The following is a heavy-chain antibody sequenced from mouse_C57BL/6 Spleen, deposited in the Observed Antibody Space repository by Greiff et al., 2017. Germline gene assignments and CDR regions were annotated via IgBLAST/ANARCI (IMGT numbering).Heavy chain of an antibody. CDR3: ARGYDGYYG. V-gene: IGHV5-17*01. CDR2: ISSGSSTI. CDR1: GFTFSDYG. D-gene: IGHD2-3*01. Sequence: EVKLMESGGGLVKPGGSLKLSCAATGFTFSDYGMHWVRQAPEKGLEWVAYISSGSSTIYYADTVKGRFTISRDNAKNTLFLQMTSLRSEDTAMYYCARGYDGYYGWGQVTLVTVSA. J-gene: IGHJ3*01.